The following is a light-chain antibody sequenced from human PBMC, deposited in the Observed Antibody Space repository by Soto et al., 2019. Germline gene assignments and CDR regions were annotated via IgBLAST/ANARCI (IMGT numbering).Light chain of an antibody. J-gene: IGKJ1*01. CDR1: QSVSSSY. CDR3: QQYGSSPGET. Sequence: EIVLTQSPGTLSLSPGERATLSCRASQSVSSSYLAWYQQKPGQAPRLLIYGASGRATGIPDRFSGSGSGTDFTLTISRLEPEDFAVYDCQQYGSSPGETFGQGTKVEIK. CDR2: GAS. V-gene: IGKV3-20*01.